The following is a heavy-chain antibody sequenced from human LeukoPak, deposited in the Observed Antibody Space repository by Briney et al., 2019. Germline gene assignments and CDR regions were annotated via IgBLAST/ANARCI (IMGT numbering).Heavy chain of an antibody. D-gene: IGHD6-13*01. J-gene: IGHJ6*04. CDR2: ISYDGSNK. CDR3: AISGPAAAGTYYYYGMDV. CDR1: GFTFSSYG. Sequence: PGGSLRLSCAASGFTFSSYGMHWVRQAPGKGLEWVAVISYDGSNKYYRDSVKGRFTIYRDNSKNTLYLQMNSLRAEDTAVYYCAISGPAAAGTYYYYGMDVWGKGTTVTVSS. V-gene: IGHV3-30*03.